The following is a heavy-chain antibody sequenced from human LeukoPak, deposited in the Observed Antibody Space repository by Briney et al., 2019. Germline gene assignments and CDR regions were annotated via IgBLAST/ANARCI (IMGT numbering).Heavy chain of an antibody. CDR3: ATLRVVVTATGLDY. CDR1: GFTFSTYR. D-gene: IGHD2-21*02. V-gene: IGHV3-48*02. Sequence: GGSLRLSCAASGFTFSTYRMSWVRQAPGKWLEWVSYISSSSSTIYYADSVKGRFTISRDNAKNSLYLQMNSLRDEDTAVYYCATLRVVVTATGLDYWGQGILVTVSS. J-gene: IGHJ4*02. CDR2: ISSSSSTI.